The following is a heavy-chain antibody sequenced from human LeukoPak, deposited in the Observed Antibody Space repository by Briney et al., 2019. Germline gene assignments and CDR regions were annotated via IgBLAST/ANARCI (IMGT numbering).Heavy chain of an antibody. D-gene: IGHD3-10*01. CDR1: GFSFDDYA. CDR3: VKDGAIDVVRGVISPFDY. CDR2: ISSNGGST. V-gene: IGHV3-64D*06. J-gene: IGHJ4*02. Sequence: PGGSLRLSCAASGFSFDDYAMHWVRQAPGKGLEYVSAISSNGGSTYYADSVKGRFTISRDNSKNTLYPQMSSLRAEDTAVYYCVKDGAIDVVRGVISPFDYWGQGTLVTVSS.